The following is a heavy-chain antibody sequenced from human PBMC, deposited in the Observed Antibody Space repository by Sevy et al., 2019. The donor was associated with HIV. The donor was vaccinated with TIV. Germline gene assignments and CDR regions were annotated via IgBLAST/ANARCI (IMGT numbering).Heavy chain of an antibody. Sequence: GGSLRLSCAASGFTFSSYAMHWVRQAPGKGLEWVAVISYDGSNKYYADSVKGRFTISRDNSKNTLYLQMNSLRAEDTAVYYCARDYYYDSSGYYEGAFDIWGQWTMVTVSS. J-gene: IGHJ3*02. CDR3: ARDYYYDSSGYYEGAFDI. D-gene: IGHD3-22*01. CDR2: ISYDGSNK. CDR1: GFTFSSYA. V-gene: IGHV3-30-3*01.